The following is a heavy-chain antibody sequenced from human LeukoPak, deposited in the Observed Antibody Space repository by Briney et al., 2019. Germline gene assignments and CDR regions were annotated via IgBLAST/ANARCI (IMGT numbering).Heavy chain of an antibody. CDR1: GFSFSSYA. V-gene: IGHV3-21*04. CDR3: AKNSGMGGGAFDI. Sequence: GGSLRLSCAASGFSFSSYAMNWVRQAPGKGLEWVSSISTSSRYIYYADSVKGRFTISRDNAKNSLYLQMNSLRAEDTAVYYCAKNSGMGGGAFDIWGQGTMVTVSS. J-gene: IGHJ3*02. CDR2: ISTSSRYI. D-gene: IGHD1-26*01.